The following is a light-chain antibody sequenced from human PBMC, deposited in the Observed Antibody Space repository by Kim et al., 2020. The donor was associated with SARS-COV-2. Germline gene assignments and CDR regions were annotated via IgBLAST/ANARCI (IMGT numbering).Light chain of an antibody. CDR1: QRLDSSE. V-gene: IGKV3-20*01. CDR2: GAS. CDR3: QQYGAT. Sequence: LSLAQGERTTLSCRASQRLDSSELAWYQRKPGQAPRHLIHGASSRATGIPDKFSGSGSGTDFTLTISRLEPEDYAIYYCQQYGATFGGGTKVDIK. J-gene: IGKJ4*01.